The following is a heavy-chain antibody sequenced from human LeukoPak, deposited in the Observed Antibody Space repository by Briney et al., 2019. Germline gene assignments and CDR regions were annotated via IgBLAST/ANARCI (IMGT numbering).Heavy chain of an antibody. CDR2: ISAYNGNS. CDR1: GYTFTNYR. D-gene: IGHD2-2*01. Sequence: ASVNVSCKASGYTFTNYRISWVGQAGGQGVEWVGWISAYNGNSNYAQKLQGRVTMTTDTSTSTAYMELRSLRSDDTAVYYCARVGVWDIVVVPAATDFDYWGQGTLVTVSS. CDR3: ARVGVWDIVVVPAATDFDY. V-gene: IGHV1-18*01. J-gene: IGHJ4*02.